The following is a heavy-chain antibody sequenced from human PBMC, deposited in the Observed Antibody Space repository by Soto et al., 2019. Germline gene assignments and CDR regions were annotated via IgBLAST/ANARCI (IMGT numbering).Heavy chain of an antibody. CDR1: GLTFSDYS. J-gene: IGHJ4*02. CDR3: VRASGSTYVMDY. CDR2: ISSSSSTI. V-gene: IGHV3-48*01. Sequence: PGGSLRLSCAASGLTFSDYSMNWVRQAPGKGLEWVSYISSSSSTIYYSDSVKGRFTISRDNAKNSLYLQMNSLRAEDMALYYCVRASGSTYVMDYWGQGTLVTVSS. D-gene: IGHD1-26*01.